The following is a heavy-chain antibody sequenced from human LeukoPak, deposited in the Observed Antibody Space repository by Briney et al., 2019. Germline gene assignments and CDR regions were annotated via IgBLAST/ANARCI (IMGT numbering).Heavy chain of an antibody. V-gene: IGHV4-59*01. CDR3: ARNIAAAGTPED. Sequence: SETLSLTCTVSGGSISSYYWSWIRQPPGKGLEWIGYIYYSGSTNYNPSLKSRVTISVDTSKNQFSLKLSSVTAADTAVYYCARNIAAAGTPEDWGQGTLVTVSS. J-gene: IGHJ4*02. CDR1: GGSISSYY. CDR2: IYYSGST. D-gene: IGHD6-13*01.